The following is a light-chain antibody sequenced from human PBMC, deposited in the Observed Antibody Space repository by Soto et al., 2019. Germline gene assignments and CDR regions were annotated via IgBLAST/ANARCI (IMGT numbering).Light chain of an antibody. V-gene: IGLV2-8*01. CDR1: TNDVGGFNY. J-gene: IGLJ1*01. CDR3: GSWDSSLSAYV. Sequence: QSALTQPPSASGSAGQSVTISCTGPTNDVGGFNYVSWYQQHPGRVPKLIIYEVDKRPSGVPDRFSGSKSGNTASLTVSGLQADDEADYYCGSWDSSLSAYVFGTGTKSPS. CDR2: EVD.